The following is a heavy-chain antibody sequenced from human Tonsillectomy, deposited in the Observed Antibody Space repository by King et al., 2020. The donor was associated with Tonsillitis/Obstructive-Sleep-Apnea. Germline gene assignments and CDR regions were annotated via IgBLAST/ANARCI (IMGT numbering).Heavy chain of an antibody. CDR3: ARAKVYDYWTGYYPTD. J-gene: IGHJ4*02. D-gene: IGHD3-3*01. CDR2: ISTYNGNT. CDR1: GYTFTSYG. Sequence: QLVQSGAEVKKPGASVKVSCQASGYTFTSYGITWVRQAPGQGLDWMGWISTYNGNTNYAQNLQGRVTMTTDTSTRTAYMELRSLRSDDTAVYYCARAKVYDYWTGYYPTDWGQGTLVTVSS. V-gene: IGHV1-18*01.